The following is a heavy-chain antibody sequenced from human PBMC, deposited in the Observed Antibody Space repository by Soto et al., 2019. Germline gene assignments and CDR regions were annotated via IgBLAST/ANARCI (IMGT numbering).Heavy chain of an antibody. Sequence: SETLSLTCTVSGGSISSYYWSWIRQPPGKGLEWIGYIYYSGSTNYNPSLKSRVTISVDTPKNQFSLKLSSVTAVDTAVYYCARGGGEYYYYGMDVWGQGTTVTVSS. J-gene: IGHJ6*02. CDR2: IYYSGST. CDR1: GGSISSYY. D-gene: IGHD2-21*01. V-gene: IGHV4-59*01. CDR3: ARGGGEYYYYGMDV.